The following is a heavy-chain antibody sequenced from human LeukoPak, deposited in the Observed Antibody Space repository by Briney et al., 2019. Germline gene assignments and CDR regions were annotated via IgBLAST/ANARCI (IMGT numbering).Heavy chain of an antibody. J-gene: IGHJ3*02. CDR1: GGSFSGYY. Sequence: SETLSLTCAVYGGSFSGYYWSWIRQPPGKGLEWIGEINHSGSTNYNPSLKSRVTISVDTSKNQFSLKLSSVTAADTAVYYCARRQDIVVVPAAMGGAFDIWGQGTMVTVSS. D-gene: IGHD2-2*01. V-gene: IGHV4-34*01. CDR3: ARRQDIVVVPAAMGGAFDI. CDR2: INHSGST.